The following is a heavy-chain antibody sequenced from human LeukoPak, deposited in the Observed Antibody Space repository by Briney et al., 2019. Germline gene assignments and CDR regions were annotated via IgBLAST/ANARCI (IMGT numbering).Heavy chain of an antibody. J-gene: IGHJ3*02. V-gene: IGHV3-66*01. Sequence: PGGSLRLSCAASGFTFSRYEMNWVRQAPGKGLEGVSIIYSGGSTYYADSVKGRFTISRDNSKNTLYLQMNSLRAEDTAVYYCARDISSGYYDAFDIWGQGTMVTVSS. D-gene: IGHD3-22*01. CDR3: ARDISSGYYDAFDI. CDR1: GFTFSRYE. CDR2: IYSGGST.